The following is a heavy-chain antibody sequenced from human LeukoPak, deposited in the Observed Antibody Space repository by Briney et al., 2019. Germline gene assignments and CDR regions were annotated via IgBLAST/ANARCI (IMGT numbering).Heavy chain of an antibody. V-gene: IGHV1-8*01. CDR2: MNPNSGNT. J-gene: IGHJ4*02. D-gene: IGHD6-6*01. Sequence: ASVKVSCKASEYTFTSYDINWVRQATGQGLEWMGWMNPNSGNTGYAQKFQGRVTMTRVTSMSTAYMELNNLTSEDTAVYYCARGSWGEIAGRKSFEFWGQGSLVTVSS. CDR1: EYTFTSYD. CDR3: ARGSWGEIAGRKSFEF.